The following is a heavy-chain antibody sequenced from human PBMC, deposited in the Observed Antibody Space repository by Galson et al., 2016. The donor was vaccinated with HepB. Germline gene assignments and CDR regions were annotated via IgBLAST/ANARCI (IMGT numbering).Heavy chain of an antibody. V-gene: IGHV1-69*10. CDR2: IKPLLDIT. CDR1: GGAFSDKA. D-gene: IGHD2-21*01. Sequence: SVKVSCKASGGAFSDKAISWVRQAPGQGLEWMGGIKPLLDITNYAQKFQGRVTITADKSTSTVYMELSTLTSEDTAVYYCAGTYCGGDCYAGDYWGQGTLVTVSS. CDR3: AGTYCGGDCYAGDY. J-gene: IGHJ4*02.